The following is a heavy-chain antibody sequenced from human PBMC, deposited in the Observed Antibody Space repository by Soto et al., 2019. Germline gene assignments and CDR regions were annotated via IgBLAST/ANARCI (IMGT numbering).Heavy chain of an antibody. CDR1: GFTFSSFA. CDR2: ISFNGLSQ. D-gene: IGHD3-16*01. CDR3: ARGGRGLRGAFDV. J-gene: IGHJ3*01. V-gene: IGHV3-30*03. Sequence: QELLVESGGGVVQPGRSLRLSCAASGFTFSSFAMHWVRQAPGKGLDWVSVISFNGLSQFYPDSIRGRFTSSRDNSKNNLYLQLDSLRPDDTAVYYCARGGRGLRGAFDVWGQGTEVSVS.